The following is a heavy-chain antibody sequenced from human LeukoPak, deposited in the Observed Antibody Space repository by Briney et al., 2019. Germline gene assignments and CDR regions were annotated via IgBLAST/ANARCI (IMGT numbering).Heavy chain of an antibody. CDR1: GGTFSTYG. J-gene: IGHJ4*02. Sequence: SVKVSCKASGGTFSTYGITWVRQAPGQGLEWMGGITPIFGTAKYAQKFQGRVTITADKSTSTAYMELSSLRSEDTAVYYCARHSSGWSPSGLYFDYWGQGTLVTVSS. D-gene: IGHD6-19*01. CDR3: ARHSSGWSPSGLYFDY. CDR2: ITPIFGTA. V-gene: IGHV1-69*06.